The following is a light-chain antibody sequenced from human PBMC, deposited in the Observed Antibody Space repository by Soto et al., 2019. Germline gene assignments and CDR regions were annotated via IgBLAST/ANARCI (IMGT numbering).Light chain of an antibody. Sequence: DIQMTQSPSSLSASVGDRVTITCQASQNINNYLNWYQQKPGRATKLLIYDASNLEAGVPSWFRGSGSRTDFTFTISLLQPEYIATYYCQQYENLPTFGQGTRLEIK. CDR2: DAS. J-gene: IGKJ5*01. V-gene: IGKV1-33*01. CDR1: QNINNY. CDR3: QQYENLPT.